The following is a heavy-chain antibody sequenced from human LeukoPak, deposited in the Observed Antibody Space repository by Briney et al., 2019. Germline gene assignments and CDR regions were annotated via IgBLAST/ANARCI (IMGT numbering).Heavy chain of an antibody. V-gene: IGHV4-34*01. Sequence: SETLSLTCAVYGGSFSGYYWSWIRQPPGKGLEWIGEINHSGSTNYNPSLKSRVTISVDTSKNQFSLKLSSLTAADTAVYYCARGISSGWYEPFDYWGQGTLVTVSS. D-gene: IGHD6-19*01. J-gene: IGHJ4*02. CDR1: GGSFSGYY. CDR3: ARGISSGWYEPFDY. CDR2: INHSGST.